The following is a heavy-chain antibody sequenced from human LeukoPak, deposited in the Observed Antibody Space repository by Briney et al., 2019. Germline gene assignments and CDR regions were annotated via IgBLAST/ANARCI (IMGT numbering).Heavy chain of an antibody. CDR2: INGDGSSI. D-gene: IGHD1-1*01. J-gene: IGHJ4*02. CDR3: ARAGFDWNPGGY. V-gene: IGHV3-74*01. Sequence: GGSLRLSCAASGFTFSSYWMHWVRQAPGKELVWVSRINGDGSSISYADSVKGRFTISRDNAKNTVSLQMNSLRVEDTAVCYCARAGFDWNPGGYWGQGALVTVSS. CDR1: GFTFSSYW.